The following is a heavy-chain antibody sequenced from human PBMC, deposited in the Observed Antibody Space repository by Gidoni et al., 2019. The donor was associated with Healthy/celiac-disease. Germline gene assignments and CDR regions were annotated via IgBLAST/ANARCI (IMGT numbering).Heavy chain of an antibody. CDR1: GGSFSGYY. D-gene: IGHD5-12*01. V-gene: IGHV4-34*01. Sequence: VQLQQWGAGLLKPSETLSLTCAVDGGSFSGYYWSWIRQPPGKGLEWIGEINHRCNTKYNPSLTRRVTISVDTSKNQFSLKLSSVTAADTAVYYCARVGPHGLYYYGMDVWGQGTTVTVSS. CDR2: INHRCNT. J-gene: IGHJ6*02. CDR3: ARVGPHGLYYYGMDV.